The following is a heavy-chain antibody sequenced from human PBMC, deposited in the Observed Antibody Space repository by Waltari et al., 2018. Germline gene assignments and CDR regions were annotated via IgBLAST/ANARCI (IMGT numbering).Heavy chain of an antibody. V-gene: IGHV3-74*03. CDR2: MKMDGSAT. Sequence: QLVESGGGLVPPGASLRLPCTASGFNFNKHFMPRLRQAPGKAMVGVAHMKMDGSATTYADAVKGRFTISRDKAKKTMSLQMNRLRVEDTAVYYCARVATRTYTSPVPGRDYYYGMDVWGQGTTVRVSS. J-gene: IGHJ6*02. D-gene: IGHD6-19*01. CDR3: ARVATRTYTSPVPGRDYYYGMDV. CDR1: GFNFNKHF.